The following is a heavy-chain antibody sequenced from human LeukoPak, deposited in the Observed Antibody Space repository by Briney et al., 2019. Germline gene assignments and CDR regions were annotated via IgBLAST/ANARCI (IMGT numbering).Heavy chain of an antibody. CDR2: ISSSSSYI. CDR3: ARNYGSGSYGDY. V-gene: IGHV3-21*01. D-gene: IGHD3-10*01. Sequence: GGSLRLSCAASGFTFSSYSMNWVRQAPGKRLEWVSSISSSSSYIYYADSVKGRFTISRDNAKNSLYLQMNSLRAEDTAVYYCARNYGSGSYGDYWGQGTLVTVSS. CDR1: GFTFSSYS. J-gene: IGHJ4*02.